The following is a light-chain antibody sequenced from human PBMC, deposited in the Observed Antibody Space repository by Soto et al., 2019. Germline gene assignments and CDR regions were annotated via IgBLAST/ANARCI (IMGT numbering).Light chain of an antibody. V-gene: IGKV1-9*01. CDR2: AAS. Sequence: IPLTQSPSSLSASVGDRVAITCRASQDISIYLAWYQQKPGKAPKLLIYAASTLQSGVPSRFSGSGSGTDFTLTISSLQPEDFATYYCQQLNNYPMTFGPGTKVDIK. CDR3: QQLNNYPMT. J-gene: IGKJ3*01. CDR1: QDISIY.